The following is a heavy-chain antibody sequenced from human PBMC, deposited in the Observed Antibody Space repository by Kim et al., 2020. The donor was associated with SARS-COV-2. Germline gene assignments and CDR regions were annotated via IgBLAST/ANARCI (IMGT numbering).Heavy chain of an antibody. Sequence: SETLSLTCTVSGGSISSYYWSSIRQPPGKGLEWIGYIYYSGSTNYNPSLKSRVTISVDTSKNQFSLKLSSVTAADTAVYYCARHFRGDSSGYYYVSTIIFDYWGQGTLVTVSS. CDR2: IYYSGST. V-gene: IGHV4-59*08. CDR1: GGSISSYY. CDR3: ARHFRGDSSGYYYVSTIIFDY. J-gene: IGHJ4*02. D-gene: IGHD3-22*01.